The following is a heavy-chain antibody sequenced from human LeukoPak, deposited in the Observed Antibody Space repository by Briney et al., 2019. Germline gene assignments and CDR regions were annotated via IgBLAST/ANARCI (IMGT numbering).Heavy chain of an antibody. CDR1: GGFLSSSSYY. CDR3: ARHDYYILTGYRLDY. J-gene: IGHJ4*02. D-gene: IGHD3-9*01. V-gene: IGHV4-39*01. CDR2: IYYSGST. Sequence: PSETLSLTCTVSGGFLSSSSYYWGWIRQPPGKGLEWIGSIYYSGSTYYNPSLKSLVTISVDTSKKLFSLKVGSVTAADTAVYYCARHDYYILTGYRLDYWGQGTLVTVSS.